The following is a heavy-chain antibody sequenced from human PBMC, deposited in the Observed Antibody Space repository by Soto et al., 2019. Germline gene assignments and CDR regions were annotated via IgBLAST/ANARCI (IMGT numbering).Heavy chain of an antibody. Sequence: QVQLQESGPGLVKPSGTLSLTCAVSGGSISSSNWWSWVRQPPGKGLEWIGDIHHSGSTNYNPSLXRXVPXSVYKSKNQFSLNLSSVTAAVTAVYYCARFNSGNYYEAFDIWGQGTMVTVSS. V-gene: IGHV4-4*02. D-gene: IGHD1-26*01. CDR2: IHHSGST. J-gene: IGHJ3*02. CDR1: GGSISSSNW. CDR3: ARFNSGNYYEAFDI.